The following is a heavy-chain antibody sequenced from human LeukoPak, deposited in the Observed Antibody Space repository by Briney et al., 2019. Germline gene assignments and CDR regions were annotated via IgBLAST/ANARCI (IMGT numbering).Heavy chain of an antibody. CDR1: GFTFSTYN. D-gene: IGHD6-13*01. CDR2: ISTSSSYI. Sequence: GGSLRLSCAASGFTFSTYNMNWVRQAPGKGLEWVSSISTSSSYIYYADSVKGRFTISRDNARNSLYLQMNSLRAEDTAVYYCARDRERVAAAGTLTDWGQGILVTVSS. J-gene: IGHJ4*02. V-gene: IGHV3-21*01. CDR3: ARDRERVAAAGTLTD.